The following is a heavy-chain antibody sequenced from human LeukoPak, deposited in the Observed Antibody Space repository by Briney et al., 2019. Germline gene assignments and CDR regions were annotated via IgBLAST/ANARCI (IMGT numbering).Heavy chain of an antibody. D-gene: IGHD3-22*01. CDR1: GGSFSGYY. CDR2: INHSGST. V-gene: IGHV4-34*01. Sequence: SSETLSLTCAVYGGSFSGYYWSWIRQPPGKGLEWIGEINHSGSTNYNPSLKSRVTISVDTSKNQFSLKLSSVTAADTAVYYCARGGRITMIVVRDNWFDPWGQGTLVTVSS. CDR3: ARGGRITMIVVRDNWFDP. J-gene: IGHJ5*02.